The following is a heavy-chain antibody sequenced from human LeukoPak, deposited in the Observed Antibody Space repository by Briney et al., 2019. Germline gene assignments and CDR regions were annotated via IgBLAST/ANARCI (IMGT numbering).Heavy chain of an antibody. CDR1: GGSISSYY. J-gene: IGHJ4*02. CDR3: ARDRGTWNDDGFDY. Sequence: SETLSLTCTVSGGSISSYYWSWIRQPPGKGLEWIGYIYYSGSTNYNPSLKSRVTISVDTSKNQFSLKLSSVTAADTAVYYCARDRGTWNDDGFDYWGQGTLVTVSS. D-gene: IGHD1-1*01. CDR2: IYYSGST. V-gene: IGHV4-59*12.